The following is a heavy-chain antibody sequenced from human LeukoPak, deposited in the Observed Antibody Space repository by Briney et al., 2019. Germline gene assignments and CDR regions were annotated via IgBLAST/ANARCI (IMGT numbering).Heavy chain of an antibody. CDR1: GGSISSYY. J-gene: IGHJ4*02. CDR3: AGHKPTDKSPFFDY. Sequence: PSETLSLTCTVSGGSISSYYWSWIRQPPVKGLEWIGYIYYSGSTNYNPSLKSRVTISVDTSKNQFSLKLSSVTAADTAVYYCAGHKPTDKSPFFDYWGQGTLVTVSS. V-gene: IGHV4-59*08. D-gene: IGHD1-14*01. CDR2: IYYSGST.